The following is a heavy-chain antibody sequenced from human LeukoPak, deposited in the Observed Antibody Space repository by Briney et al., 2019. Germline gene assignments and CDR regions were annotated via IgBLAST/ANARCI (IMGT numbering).Heavy chain of an antibody. D-gene: IGHD3-16*01. Sequence: PSGTLSLTCDVSGDSITNTNWWNWVRQSPGKGLKWIGEISHSGNTNYNPSLKSRVTISLDRSKKQFSLKLSSVTAADTAVYCCAGPWGSGLWGQGTLVTVSS. CDR1: GDSITNTNW. J-gene: IGHJ4*02. V-gene: IGHV4-4*01. CDR2: ISHSGNT. CDR3: AGPWGSGL.